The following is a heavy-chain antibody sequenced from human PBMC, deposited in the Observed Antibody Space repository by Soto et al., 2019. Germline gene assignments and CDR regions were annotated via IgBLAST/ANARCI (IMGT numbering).Heavy chain of an antibody. D-gene: IGHD1-26*01. CDR3: AHYRSGRAFDI. CDR2: IYYSGST. Sequence: SETLSLTCTVSGGSISSGDYYWSWIRQPPGKGLEWIGYIYYSGSTYYNPSLKNRVTISVDTSKNQFSLKLSSVTAADTAVYYCAHYRSGRAFDIWGQGTMVTVSS. V-gene: IGHV4-30-4*01. CDR1: GGSISSGDYY. J-gene: IGHJ3*02.